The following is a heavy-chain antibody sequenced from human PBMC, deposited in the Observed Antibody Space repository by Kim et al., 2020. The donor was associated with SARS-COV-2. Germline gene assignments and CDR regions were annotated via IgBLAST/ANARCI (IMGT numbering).Heavy chain of an antibody. CDR2: IIPIFGTA. CDR1: GGTFSSYA. J-gene: IGHJ6*02. V-gene: IGHV1-69*13. CDR3: AREGGWDSSLRFDYYYYGMDV. D-gene: IGHD1-26*01. Sequence: SVKVSCKASGGTFSSYAISWVRQAPGQGLEWMGGIIPIFGTANYAQKFQGRVTITADESTSTAYMELSSLRSEDTAVYYCAREGGWDSSLRFDYYYYGMDVWGQGTTVTVSS.